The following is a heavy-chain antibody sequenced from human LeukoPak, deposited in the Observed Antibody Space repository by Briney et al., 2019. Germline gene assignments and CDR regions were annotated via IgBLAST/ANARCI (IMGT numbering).Heavy chain of an antibody. CDR2: ISYDGSNK. CDR1: GFTFSSYA. CDR3: ARDLSPNYYDSSGYDPPNNWFDP. D-gene: IGHD3-22*01. J-gene: IGHJ5*02. V-gene: IGHV3-30-3*01. Sequence: GGSLRPSCAASGFTFSSYAMHWVRQAPGKGLEWVAVISYDGSNKYYADSVKGRFTISRDNSKNTLYLQMNSLRAEDTAVYYCARDLSPNYYDSSGYDPPNNWFDPWGQGTLVTVSS.